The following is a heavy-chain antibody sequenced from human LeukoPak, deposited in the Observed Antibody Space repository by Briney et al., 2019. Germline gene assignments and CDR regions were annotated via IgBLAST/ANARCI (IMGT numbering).Heavy chain of an antibody. V-gene: IGHV3-48*01. CDR1: GFTFSSFS. CDR2: ISSGSSTI. Sequence: GGSLRLSCAASGFTFSSFSMNWVRQAPGKGLEWVSYISSGSSTIYYADSVKGRFTISRDNSKNTLFLQMSSLTAGDTAVYYCAKSAYYDSSGFYREYYFDHWGQGTLVTVSS. CDR3: AKSAYYDSSGFYREYYFDH. J-gene: IGHJ4*02. D-gene: IGHD3-22*01.